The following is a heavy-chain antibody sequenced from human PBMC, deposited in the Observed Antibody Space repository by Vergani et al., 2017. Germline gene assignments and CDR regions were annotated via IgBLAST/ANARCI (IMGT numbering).Heavy chain of an antibody. CDR1: GCSMSVYY. CDR3: ARSRIYYGAGRPDY. V-gene: IGHV4-59*01. Sequence: QVRLQESGPGLVKPSETLSLPCSVSGCSMSVYYWSWIRQPPGKGLEWMGYVSFRGDTLYDPSVMGRMTISPNTSSNQFSLYLTSVTAADTAVYYCARSRIYYGAGRPDYWGQGTLVTVSS. CDR2: VSFRGDT. J-gene: IGHJ4*02. D-gene: IGHD3-10*01.